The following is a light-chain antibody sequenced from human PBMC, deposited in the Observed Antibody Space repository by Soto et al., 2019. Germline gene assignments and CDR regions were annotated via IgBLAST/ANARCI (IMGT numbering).Light chain of an antibody. CDR3: QQYNSYSWT. CDR2: DAS. CDR1: QSISSW. Sequence: DVKMSQSPSTLSAHTRDRITITCLASQSISSWLAWYQQKPGKAPKLLIYDASSLESGVPSKFSGSGSGTEFTLTISSLQPDDFATYYCQQYNSYSWTFGQGTK. J-gene: IGKJ1*01. V-gene: IGKV1-5*01.